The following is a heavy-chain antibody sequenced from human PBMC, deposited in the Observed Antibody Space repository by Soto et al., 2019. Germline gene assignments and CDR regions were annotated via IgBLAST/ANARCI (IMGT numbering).Heavy chain of an antibody. CDR1: GYTFTGYY. CDR2: INPNSGGT. CDR3: ARMYSSSRGGYYYYLDV. J-gene: IGHJ6*03. V-gene: IGHV1-2*04. D-gene: IGHD6-6*01. Sequence: QVQLVQSGAEVKKPGASVKVSCKASGYTFTGYYMHWVRQAPGQGLEWMGWINPNSGGTNYAQKFQGWVTMTRDTSISSAYMELRRLRSDDTAVYYCARMYSSSRGGYYYYLDVWGKGTTVTVSS.